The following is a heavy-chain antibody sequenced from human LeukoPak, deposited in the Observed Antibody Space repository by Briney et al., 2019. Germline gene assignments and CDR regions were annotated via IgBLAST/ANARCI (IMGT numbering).Heavy chain of an antibody. CDR3: ARDGIAPATGFDY. J-gene: IGHJ4*02. CDR1: GFTFSDYY. CDR2: ISSSSSTI. Sequence: GGSLRLSCAASGFTFSDYYMSWVRQAPGKGLEWVSYISSSSSTIYYADSVKGRFTISRDNAKNSLYLQMNSLRDEDTAVYYCARDGIAPATGFDYWGQGTLVTVSS. V-gene: IGHV3-11*04. D-gene: IGHD1-26*01.